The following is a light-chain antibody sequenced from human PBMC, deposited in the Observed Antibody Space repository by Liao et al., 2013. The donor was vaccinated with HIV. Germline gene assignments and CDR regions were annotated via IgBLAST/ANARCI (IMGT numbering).Light chain of an antibody. CDR1: KLGDKY. J-gene: IGLJ1*01. CDR3: QAWDXSTYV. CDR2: QDS. V-gene: IGLV3-1*01. Sequence: SYELTQPPSVSVSPGQTASITCSGDKLGDKYACWYQQKPGQSPVLVIYQDSKRPSGIPERFSGSNSGNTATLTISGTQAMDEADYYCQAWDXSTYVFGTGTKVTV.